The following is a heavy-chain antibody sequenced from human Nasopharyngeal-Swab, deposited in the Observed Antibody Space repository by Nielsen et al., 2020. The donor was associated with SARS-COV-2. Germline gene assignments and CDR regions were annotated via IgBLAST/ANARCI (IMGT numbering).Heavy chain of an antibody. V-gene: IGHV3-30*18. CDR3: AKDMAITMLRGVIAY. CDR1: GFTFSSYG. D-gene: IGHD3-10*01. J-gene: IGHJ4*02. CDR2: ISYDGSNK. Sequence: SLRLSCAASGFTFSSYGMHWVRQAPGKGLEWVAIISYDGSNKYYADSLKGRFTISRDNSKNTLYLQMNSLRAEDTAVYYCAKDMAITMLRGVIAYWGQGTLVTVSS.